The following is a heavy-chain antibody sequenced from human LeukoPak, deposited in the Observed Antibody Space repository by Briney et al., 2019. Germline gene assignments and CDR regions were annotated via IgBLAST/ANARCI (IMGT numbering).Heavy chain of an antibody. CDR3: ARMGTTVTTSYSHPASNWFDP. CDR1: GFTFSSYS. Sequence: GGSLRLSCAASGFTFSSYSMNWVRQAPGKGLEWVSSISSSSSYIYYADSVKGRFTISRDNAKNSLYLQMNSLRAEDTAVYYCARMGTTVTTSYSHPASNWFDPWGQGTLVTVSS. V-gene: IGHV3-21*01. D-gene: IGHD4-17*01. CDR2: ISSSSSYI. J-gene: IGHJ5*02.